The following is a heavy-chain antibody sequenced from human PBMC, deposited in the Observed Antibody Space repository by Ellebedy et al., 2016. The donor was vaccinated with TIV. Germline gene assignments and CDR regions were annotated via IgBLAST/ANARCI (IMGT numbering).Heavy chain of an antibody. D-gene: IGHD4-17*01. CDR3: ARGLPGDYYYYYYGMDV. J-gene: IGHJ6*02. CDR2: IYSGGST. V-gene: IGHV3-53*01. CDR1: GFTVSSNY. Sequence: GESLKISCAASGFTVSSNYMSWVRQAPGKGLEWVSVIYSGGSTYYADSVKGRFTISRDNSKNTLYLQMNSLRAEDTAVYYCARGLPGDYYYYYYGMDVWGQGTTVTVSS.